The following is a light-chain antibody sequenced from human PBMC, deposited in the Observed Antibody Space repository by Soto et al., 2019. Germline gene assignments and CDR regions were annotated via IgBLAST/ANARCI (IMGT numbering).Light chain of an antibody. Sequence: QSALTQPASVSGSPGQSITISCTGTSSDVGGYNYVSWYQQDPGKAPKLMIYEVSNRPSGVSNRFSGSKSGNTASLPISGLQAEDEADYYCSSYTSSSTHVVFGGGTKLTVL. J-gene: IGLJ2*01. CDR2: EVS. CDR3: SSYTSSSTHVV. CDR1: SSDVGGYNY. V-gene: IGLV2-14*01.